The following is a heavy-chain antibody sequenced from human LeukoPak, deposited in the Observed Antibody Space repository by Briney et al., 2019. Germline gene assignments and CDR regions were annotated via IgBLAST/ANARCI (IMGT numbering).Heavy chain of an antibody. CDR2: IYSGGST. Sequence: GGSLRLSCAASGFTVSSNYMSWVRQAPGKGLEWVSVIYSGGSTYYADSVKGRFTISRDNSKNTLYLQMNSLRAEDTAVYYCAKVKRDCSSTSCPRGDWFDPWGQGTLVIVSS. D-gene: IGHD2-2*01. V-gene: IGHV3-66*02. CDR3: AKVKRDCSSTSCPRGDWFDP. J-gene: IGHJ5*02. CDR1: GFTVSSNY.